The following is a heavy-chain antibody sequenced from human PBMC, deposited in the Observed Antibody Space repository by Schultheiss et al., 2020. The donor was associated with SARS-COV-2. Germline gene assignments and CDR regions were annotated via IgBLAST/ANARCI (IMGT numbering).Heavy chain of an antibody. CDR1: GGSISSGGYY. J-gene: IGHJ4*02. CDR2: IYYSGST. CDR3: ARGQTGHMPFDY. Sequence: SQTLSLTCTVSGGSISSGGYYWSWIRQHPGKGLEWIGYIYYSGSTYYNPSLKSRVTISVDTSKNQFSLKLSSVTAPDTAVYYCARGQTGHMPFDYWGQGTLVTVSS. V-gene: IGHV4-31*03. D-gene: IGHD7-27*01.